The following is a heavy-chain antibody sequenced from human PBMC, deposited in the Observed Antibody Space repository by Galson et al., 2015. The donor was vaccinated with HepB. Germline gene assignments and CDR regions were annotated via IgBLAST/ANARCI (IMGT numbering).Heavy chain of an antibody. CDR2: ISSSSSYI. D-gene: IGHD2-2*02. CDR1: GFTFSSYS. CDR3: ASGAHIVVVPAAIHAFDI. Sequence: SLRLSCAASGFTFSSYSMNWVRQAPGKGLEWVSSISSSSSYIYYADSVKGRFTISRDNAKNSLYLQMNSLRAEDTAVYYCASGAHIVVVPAAIHAFDIWGQGTMVTVSS. J-gene: IGHJ3*02. V-gene: IGHV3-21*01.